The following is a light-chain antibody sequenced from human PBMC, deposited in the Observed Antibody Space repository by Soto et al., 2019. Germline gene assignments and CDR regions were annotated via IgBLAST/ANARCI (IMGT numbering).Light chain of an antibody. Sequence: EIVMTQSPAALSVSPGERATLSCRASQSVNTNLAWYQQKPGQAPRLLIYGASTRATGIPARFSGSGSETEFTLTISSLQSEDSAVYYGQQYNSWPPYTFGQGTKLEIK. J-gene: IGKJ2*01. CDR1: QSVNTN. V-gene: IGKV3-15*01. CDR2: GAS. CDR3: QQYNSWPPYT.